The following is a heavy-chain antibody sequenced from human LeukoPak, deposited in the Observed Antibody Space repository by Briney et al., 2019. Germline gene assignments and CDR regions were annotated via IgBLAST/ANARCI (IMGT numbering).Heavy chain of an antibody. V-gene: IGHV3-66*01. CDR3: ARSPFGLSTDY. CDR2: IYSGGST. CDR1: GFTVSSNY. J-gene: IGHJ4*02. Sequence: PGGSLRLSCAASGFTVSSNYMSWVRQAPGKGLEWVSVIYSGGSTYYAGSVKGRFTISRDNSKNTLYLQMNSLRAEDTAVYYCARSPFGLSTDYWGQGTLVTVSS. D-gene: IGHD3-10*01.